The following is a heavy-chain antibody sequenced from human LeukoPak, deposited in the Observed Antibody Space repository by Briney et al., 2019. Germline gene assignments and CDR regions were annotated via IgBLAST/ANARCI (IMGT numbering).Heavy chain of an antibody. CDR3: ARERYSGYDCDY. CDR2: ISSSSRYI. D-gene: IGHD5-12*01. V-gene: IGHV3-21*01. Sequence: GGSLRLSCAASGFTFSSYIMHWVRQAPGKGLEWVSSISSSSRYISYADSVKGRFTISRGNAKNSLYLQMNSLRAEDTAVYYCARERYSGYDCDYWGQGTLVTVSS. CDR1: GFTFSSYI. J-gene: IGHJ4*02.